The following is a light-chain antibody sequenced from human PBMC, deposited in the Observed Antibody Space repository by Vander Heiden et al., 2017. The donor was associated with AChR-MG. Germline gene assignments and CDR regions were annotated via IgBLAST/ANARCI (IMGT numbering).Light chain of an antibody. CDR3: HQRSNWPKT. Sequence: EIVLSPSPGTLPLSPGEKATLTGRPSQSVSSNLAWYKQKPGQAPSLLIYDTSNRATGIPARFSGSGSGTDFTLTISSREPEDFAVYYCHQRSNWPKTFGQGTKVEIK. CDR2: DTS. CDR1: QSVSSN. V-gene: IGKV3-11*01. J-gene: IGKJ1*01.